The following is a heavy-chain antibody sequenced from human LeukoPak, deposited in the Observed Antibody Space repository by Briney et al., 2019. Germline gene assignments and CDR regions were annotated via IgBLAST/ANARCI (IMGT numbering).Heavy chain of an antibody. V-gene: IGHV3-33*01. CDR3: ARAYDILTGSDY. Sequence: GGSLRLSCAASGFTFSSYGMHWVRQAPGKGLEWMAVIWYDGSNKYYADSVKGRFTISRDNSKNTLYLQMNSLRAEDTAVYYCARAYDILTGSDYWGQGTLVTVSS. CDR1: GFTFSSYG. D-gene: IGHD3-9*01. J-gene: IGHJ4*02. CDR2: IWYDGSNK.